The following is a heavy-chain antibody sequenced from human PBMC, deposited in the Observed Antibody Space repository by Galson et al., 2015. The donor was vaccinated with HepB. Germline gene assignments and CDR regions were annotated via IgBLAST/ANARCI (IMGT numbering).Heavy chain of an antibody. CDR1: GYTFTSYD. V-gene: IGHV1-8*01. Sequence: SVKVSCKASGYTFTSYDINWVRQATGQGLEWMGWMNPNSGNTGYAQKFQGRVTMTRNTPISTAYMELSSLRSEDTAVYDCAKAFHPSYYEFWSGFYYFDYWGQGTLVTVSS. D-gene: IGHD3-3*01. J-gene: IGHJ4*02. CDR3: AKAFHPSYYEFWSGFYYFDY. CDR2: MNPNSGNT.